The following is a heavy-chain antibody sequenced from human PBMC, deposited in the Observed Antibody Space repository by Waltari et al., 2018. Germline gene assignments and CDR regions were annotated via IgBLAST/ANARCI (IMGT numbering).Heavy chain of an antibody. Sequence: VQLLEPGGELVQRGGSLILSCVASGLPFRNHAMSWVRRAPGRGLEWVSSISDTGAHTYHADSVKGRFIISRDNSKTTLFLQMNNLRVEDTAIYYCARKNSSTWPAFDFWGQGLLVTVSS. J-gene: IGHJ4*02. CDR2: ISDTGAHT. V-gene: IGHV3-23*01. CDR1: GLPFRNHA. CDR3: ARKNSSTWPAFDF. D-gene: IGHD2-21*01.